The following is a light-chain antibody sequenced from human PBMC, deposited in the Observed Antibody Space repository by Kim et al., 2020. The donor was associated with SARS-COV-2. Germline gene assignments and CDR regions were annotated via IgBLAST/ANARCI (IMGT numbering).Light chain of an antibody. CDR2: QDS. CDR1: KVGDKY. Sequence: VSPGQTASITCSGDKVGDKYACWYQQKPGQSPVLVIYQDSKRPSGIPERFSGSNSGNTATLTISGTQAMDEADYYCQAWDSSTVVFGGGTKVTVL. J-gene: IGLJ2*01. V-gene: IGLV3-1*01. CDR3: QAWDSSTVV.